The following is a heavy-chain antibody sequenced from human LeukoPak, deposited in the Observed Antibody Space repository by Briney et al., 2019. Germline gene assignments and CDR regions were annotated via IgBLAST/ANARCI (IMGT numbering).Heavy chain of an antibody. CDR2: IIPIFGTA. CDR1: GGTFSSYA. V-gene: IGHV1-69*05. D-gene: IGHD2-2*01. CDR3: ARDLRICSSTSCYRRDYYYYYMDV. J-gene: IGHJ6*03. Sequence: SVKVSCKASGGTFSSYAISWVRQAPGQGLEWMGGIIPIFGTANYAQKFQGRVTITTDESTSTAYMELSSLRSEGTAVYYCARDLRICSSTSCYRRDYYYYYMDVWGKGTTVTVSS.